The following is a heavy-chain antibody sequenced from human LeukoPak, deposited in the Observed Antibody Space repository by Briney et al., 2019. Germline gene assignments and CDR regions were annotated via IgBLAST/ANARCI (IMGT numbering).Heavy chain of an antibody. V-gene: IGHV3-7*01. Sequence: GSLRLSCAASGFTFSESWMTWVRQVPGQGLEWVAHINHEGGGIQYVDSVKGRSTISRDNAKGSVYLQMNSLRAEDTAIYHCATYINWVAGDVWGQGTTVIVSS. CDR1: GFTFSESW. CDR3: ATYINWVAGDV. J-gene: IGHJ6*02. CDR2: INHEGGGI. D-gene: IGHD1-1*01.